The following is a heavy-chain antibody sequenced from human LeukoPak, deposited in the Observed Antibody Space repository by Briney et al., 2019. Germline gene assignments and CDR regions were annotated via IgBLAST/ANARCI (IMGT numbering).Heavy chain of an antibody. J-gene: IGHJ4*02. CDR2: IIPILGIA. CDR3: ARDRDYYDSSGYYLAFDY. V-gene: IGHV1-69*04. Sequence: SVKVSCKASGGTFSSYAISWVRQAPGQGLEWMGRIIPILGIANYAQKFQGRVTITADKSTSTAYMELSSLRSEDTAVYYCARDRDYYDSSGYYLAFDYGGQGTLVTVSS. CDR1: GGTFSSYA. D-gene: IGHD3-22*01.